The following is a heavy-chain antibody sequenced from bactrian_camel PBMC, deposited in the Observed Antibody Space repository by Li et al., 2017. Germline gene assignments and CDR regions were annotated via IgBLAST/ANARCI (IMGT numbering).Heavy chain of an antibody. CDR1: GYSYSNYC. Sequence: HVQLVESGGGSVQAGGSLRLTCAASGYSYSNYCMGWFRQAPGKEREEVATIDTRDIPSYTDSVKGRFTISKDNANNTLWLQMNNLKPEDTAMYYCAATTDCYPSPEYNYWGQGTQVTVS. CDR3: AATTDCYPSPEYNY. D-gene: IGHD5*01. CDR2: IDTRDIP. V-gene: IGHV3S53*01. J-gene: IGHJ4*01.